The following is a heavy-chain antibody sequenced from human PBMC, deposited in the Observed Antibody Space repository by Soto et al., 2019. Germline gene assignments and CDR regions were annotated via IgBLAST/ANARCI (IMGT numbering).Heavy chain of an antibody. D-gene: IGHD1-1*01. CDR3: ARGLLDGPRRVGYYNYMDV. J-gene: IGHJ6*03. V-gene: IGHV4-59*01. Sequence: QVQLQESGPGLVKPSETLSLTCTVSGGSISSYYWSWIRQPPGKGLEWIGYIYYSGSTNYNPSLKSRVTRSADTSKNQFALKLSSVTAADTAVYYCARGLLDGPRRVGYYNYMDVWGKGTTVTVSS. CDR1: GGSISSYY. CDR2: IYYSGST.